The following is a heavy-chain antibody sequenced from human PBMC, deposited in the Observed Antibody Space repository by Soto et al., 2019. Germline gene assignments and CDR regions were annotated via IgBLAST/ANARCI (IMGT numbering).Heavy chain of an antibody. J-gene: IGHJ4*02. CDR3: ARAKMDYYDSSGYSLDY. Sequence: ASVKFSCKASGGTFSSYAISWVRQAPGQGLEWMGGIIPIFGTANYAQKFQGRVTITADESTSTAYMELSSLRSEDTAVYYCARAKMDYYDSSGYSLDYWGQGTLVTVSS. CDR1: GGTFSSYA. CDR2: IIPIFGTA. D-gene: IGHD3-22*01. V-gene: IGHV1-69*13.